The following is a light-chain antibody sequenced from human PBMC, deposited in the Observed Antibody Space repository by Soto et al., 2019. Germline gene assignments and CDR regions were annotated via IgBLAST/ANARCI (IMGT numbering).Light chain of an antibody. CDR2: AAS. J-gene: IGKJ1*01. CDR3: LQHNSYPWT. V-gene: IGKV1-17*02. CDR1: QGIKND. Sequence: DIQITQSPSSLSASVGDRGTITCRASQGIKNDLGWYQQKPGKAPKRLIYAASILQSGAPSRFSGSESGTEFTLTISNMHPEALANYYCLQHNSYPWTFGQGTKVDIK.